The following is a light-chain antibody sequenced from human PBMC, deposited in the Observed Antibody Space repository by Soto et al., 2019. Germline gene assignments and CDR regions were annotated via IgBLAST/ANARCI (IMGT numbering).Light chain of an antibody. CDR2: GVS. Sequence: ALTQPASVSWSPGQSITISCSGTRSDIGSYNYVAWYQQFPGKTPKILIYGVSSRPSGVSSRFSGSKSGNTASLTISGLQAEDEADYYCISYTGSSTSYVFGSGTKVTVL. CDR1: RSDIGSYNY. V-gene: IGLV2-14*01. CDR3: ISYTGSSTSYV. J-gene: IGLJ1*01.